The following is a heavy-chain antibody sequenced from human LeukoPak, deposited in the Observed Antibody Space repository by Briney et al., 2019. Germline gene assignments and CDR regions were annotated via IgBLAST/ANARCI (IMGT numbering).Heavy chain of an antibody. Sequence: PSETLSLTCTVSGGSISSSSYYWGWIRQPPGKGLEWIGSIYYSGSTYYNPSLKSRVTISVDTSKNQFSLKLSSVTAADTAVYYCARDAYYYDSSGYYILDSWGQGTLVTVSS. CDR3: ARDAYYYDSSGYYILDS. D-gene: IGHD3-22*01. CDR1: GGSISSSSYY. J-gene: IGHJ4*02. V-gene: IGHV4-39*02. CDR2: IYYSGST.